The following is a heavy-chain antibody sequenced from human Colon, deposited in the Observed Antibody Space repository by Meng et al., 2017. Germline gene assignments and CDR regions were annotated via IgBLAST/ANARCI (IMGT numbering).Heavy chain of an antibody. D-gene: IGHD3-10*01. J-gene: IGHJ4*02. CDR2: ISSSSSYI. V-gene: IGHV3-21*01. Sequence: VQLVEAGAGLVKPGGSLSLSCAASGFTFSSYSMNWVRQAPGKGLEWVSSISSSSSYIYYADSVKGRFTISRDNAKNSLYLQMNSLRAEDTAVYYCARVFGTYYFDCWGQGTLVTVSS. CDR1: GFTFSSYS. CDR3: ARVFGTYYFDC.